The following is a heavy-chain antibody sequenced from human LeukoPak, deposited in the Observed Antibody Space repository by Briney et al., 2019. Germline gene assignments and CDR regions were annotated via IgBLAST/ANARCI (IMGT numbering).Heavy chain of an antibody. J-gene: IGHJ4*02. D-gene: IGHD5-18*01. CDR3: AREDTAMVTRFDY. Sequence: GRSLRLSCAASGFTFSSYAMHWVRQAPGKGLEWVAVISYDGSNKYYADSVKGRFTISRDNSKNTLYLQMNSLRAEDTAVYYCAREDTAMVTRFDYWGQGTLVTVSS. CDR2: ISYDGSNK. CDR1: GFTFSSYA. V-gene: IGHV3-30-3*01.